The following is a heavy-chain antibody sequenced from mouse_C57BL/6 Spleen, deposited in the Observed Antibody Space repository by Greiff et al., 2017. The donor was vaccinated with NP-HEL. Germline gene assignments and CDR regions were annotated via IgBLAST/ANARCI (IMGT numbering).Heavy chain of an antibody. CDR2: IYPRSGNT. Sequence: VKLQQSGAELARPGASVKLSCKASGYTFTSYGISWVKQRTGQGLEWIGEIYPRSGNTYYNEKFKGKATLTADKSSSTAYMELRSLTSEDSAVYFCARERDDYLYYAMDYWGQGTSVTVSS. D-gene: IGHD2-4*01. J-gene: IGHJ4*01. CDR1: GYTFTSYG. V-gene: IGHV1-81*01. CDR3: ARERDDYLYYAMDY.